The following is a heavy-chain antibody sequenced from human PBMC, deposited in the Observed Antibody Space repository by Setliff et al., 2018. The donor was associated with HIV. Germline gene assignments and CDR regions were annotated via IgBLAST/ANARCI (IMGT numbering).Heavy chain of an antibody. CDR1: GYTFTSYG. CDR2: ISAYNGNT. D-gene: IGHD3-10*01. J-gene: IGHJ6*02. Sequence: ASVKVSCKASGYTFTSYGISWVRQAPGQGLEWMGWISAYNGNTNYAQKLQGRVTMTTDTSTSTAYMELRSLRSDDTAVYYCARVVVRGVIITNYGMDVWGQGTTVTVSS. V-gene: IGHV1-18*01. CDR3: ARVVVRGVIITNYGMDV.